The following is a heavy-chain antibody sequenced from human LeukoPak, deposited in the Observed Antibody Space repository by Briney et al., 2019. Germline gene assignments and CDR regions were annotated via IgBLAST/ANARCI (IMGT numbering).Heavy chain of an antibody. CDR2: ISYDGSNK. V-gene: IGHV3-30*18. J-gene: IGHJ6*02. D-gene: IGHD5-18*01. Sequence: GRSLRLSCAASGFTFSTYAMHWVRQAPGKGLEWVAVISYDGSNKYYADSVKGRFTISRDDSKNTLYLQMNSLRAEDRAVYYCVKASGGYNYGEDYYYYGMDVWGQGTLVTVSS. CDR3: VKASGGYNYGEDYYYYGMDV. CDR1: GFTFSTYA.